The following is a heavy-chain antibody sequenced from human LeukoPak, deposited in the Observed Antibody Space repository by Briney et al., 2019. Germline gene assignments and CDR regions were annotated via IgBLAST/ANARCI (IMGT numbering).Heavy chain of an antibody. V-gene: IGHV3-23*01. CDR1: GSTVSSFA. D-gene: IGHD2-2*01. Sequence: PGGSLRLSCAASGSTVSSFAMSWVRQAPGKGLEWVSTISGSGGSTYYADSVKGRFTISRDNSKNTLYLQMNSLRAEDTAVYYCAKDAPVDIVVVPAANSWGQGRVVTVSS. CDR2: ISGSGGST. CDR3: AKDAPVDIVVVPAANS. J-gene: IGHJ4*02.